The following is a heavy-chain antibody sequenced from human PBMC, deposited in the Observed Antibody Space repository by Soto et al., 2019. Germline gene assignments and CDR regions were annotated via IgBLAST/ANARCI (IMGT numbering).Heavy chain of an antibody. Sequence: SVKVSCKASGFTFTSSAMQWVRQARGQRLEWIGWIVVGSGNTNYAQKFQERVTITRYMSTSSAYMELSSLRSEDTAVYYCAAAPYYDFWSGSNWFDPWGQGTLVTVSS. CDR2: IVVGSGNT. V-gene: IGHV1-58*02. CDR3: AAAPYYDFWSGSNWFDP. CDR1: GFTFTSSA. D-gene: IGHD3-3*01. J-gene: IGHJ5*02.